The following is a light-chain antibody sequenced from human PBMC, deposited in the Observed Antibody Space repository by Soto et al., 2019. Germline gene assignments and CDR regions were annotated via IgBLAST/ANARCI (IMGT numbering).Light chain of an antibody. V-gene: IGKV3-20*01. CDR3: QQYGTSPQT. CDR1: QSVSSSS. CDR2: GGS. Sequence: GERGTLSCSASQSVSSSSLAWYQQKPGQAPRLLIYGGSSRATGIPDRFSGSGSGTDFTLTIIRLEAEDLAVYYCQQYGTSPQTFGQGSKVDSK. J-gene: IGKJ1*01.